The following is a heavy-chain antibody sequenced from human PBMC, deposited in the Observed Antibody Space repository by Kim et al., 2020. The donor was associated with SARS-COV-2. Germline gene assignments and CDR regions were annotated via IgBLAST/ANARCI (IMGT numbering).Heavy chain of an antibody. CDR3: AKAGSNSYSYYYANDV. CDR2: IGDSGDMT. D-gene: IGHD3-10*01. J-gene: IGHJ6*02. Sequence: GGSLRLSCAASGFTFSDFGMSWVRQAPGEGLEWVSGIGDSGDMTYYAESVKGRFTVSRDNSKSTLYLQMNSLRAEDTAIYYCAKAGSNSYSYYYANDVWGHGTTVTVSS. V-gene: IGHV3-23*01. CDR1: GFTFSDFG.